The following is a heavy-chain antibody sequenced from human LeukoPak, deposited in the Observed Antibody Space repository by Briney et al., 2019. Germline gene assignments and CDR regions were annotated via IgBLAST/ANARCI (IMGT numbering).Heavy chain of an antibody. V-gene: IGHV4-39*01. CDR3: ARPFAFGGSTAHDYFDY. CDR2: IYYSGST. CDR1: GGSISSSSYY. D-gene: IGHD1-26*01. J-gene: IGHJ4*02. Sequence: PSETLSLTCIVSGGSISSSSYYWGWIRQPPGKGLEWIGSIYYSGSTYYNPSLKSRVTISVDTSKNQFSLKLSSVTAADTAVYYCARPFAFGGSTAHDYFDYWGQGTLVTVSS.